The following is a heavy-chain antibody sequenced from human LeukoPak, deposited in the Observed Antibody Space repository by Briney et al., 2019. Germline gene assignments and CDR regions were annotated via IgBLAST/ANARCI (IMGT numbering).Heavy chain of an antibody. Sequence: GGSLRLSCAASGFTFSSYAMSWVRQAPGKGLEWVSAISGSGGSTYYADSVKGRFTISRDNSKNTLYLQMNSLRAEDTAVYYRAKDYTGQGGDYYYYYMDVWGKGTTVTVSS. CDR1: GFTFSSYA. J-gene: IGHJ6*03. CDR3: AKDYTGQGGDYYYYYMDV. V-gene: IGHV3-23*01. CDR2: ISGSGGST. D-gene: IGHD3-16*01.